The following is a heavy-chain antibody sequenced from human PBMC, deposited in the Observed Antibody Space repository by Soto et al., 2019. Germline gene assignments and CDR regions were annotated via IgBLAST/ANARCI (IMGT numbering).Heavy chain of an antibody. V-gene: IGHV4-59*01. J-gene: IGHJ5*02. Sequence: PSETLSLTCTVSGGSISSYYWSWIRQPPGKGLEWIGYIYYIGSTNYNPSLKSRVTMSVDTSKNQFSLKLSSVTAADTAVYYCARDQGGSDYNWFDPWGHGTLVTVSS. CDR2: IYYIGST. D-gene: IGHD2-21*02. CDR3: ARDQGGSDYNWFDP. CDR1: GGSISSYY.